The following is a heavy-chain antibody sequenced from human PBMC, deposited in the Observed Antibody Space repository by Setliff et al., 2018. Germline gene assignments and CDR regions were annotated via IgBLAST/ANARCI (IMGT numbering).Heavy chain of an antibody. V-gene: IGHV4-61*02. Sequence: SETLSLTCAVSGGSISSGSYYWSWIRQPAGKGLEWVGRLHTSGSTNYNPSLKGRVTISVDTSKNQFSLNLSSVTAADTAVYFCARDNTIVGATDYWGQGTLVT. CDR2: LHTSGST. J-gene: IGHJ4*02. CDR1: GGSISSGSYY. CDR3: ARDNTIVGATDY. D-gene: IGHD1-26*01.